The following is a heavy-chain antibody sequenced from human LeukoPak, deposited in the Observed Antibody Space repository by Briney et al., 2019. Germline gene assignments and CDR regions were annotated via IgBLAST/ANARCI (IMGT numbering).Heavy chain of an antibody. CDR2: IYSGGGT. V-gene: IGHV3-53*01. Sequence: GGSLRLSCAASGFTVSSNYMSWVRQAPGKGLEWVSVIYSGGGTYYADSVKGRFTISRDNSKNTLYLQMNSLRAEDTAVYYCARGPEWELPPYFDYWGQGTLVTVSS. CDR1: GFTVSSNY. D-gene: IGHD1-26*01. J-gene: IGHJ4*02. CDR3: ARGPEWELPPYFDY.